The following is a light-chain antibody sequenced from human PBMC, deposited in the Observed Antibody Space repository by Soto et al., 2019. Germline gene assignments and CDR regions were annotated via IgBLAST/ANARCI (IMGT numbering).Light chain of an antibody. Sequence: QSVLTQSPSASASLGASVKFTCTLSSGHSSNAVAWHQQQPEKGPRFLMKLNSDGSHTKGDGIPDRFSGSSSGAERYLTISSLQSEDAAEYYCQTWGTGTVIFGGGTKLTVL. CDR2: LNSDGSH. J-gene: IGLJ2*01. CDR3: QTWGTGTVI. CDR1: SGHSSNA. V-gene: IGLV4-69*01.